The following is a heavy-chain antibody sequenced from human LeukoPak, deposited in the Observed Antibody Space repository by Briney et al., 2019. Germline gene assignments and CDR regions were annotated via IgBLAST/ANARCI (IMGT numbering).Heavy chain of an antibody. V-gene: IGHV3-48*04. D-gene: IGHD3-16*01. CDR3: ARSFSYDYVWGSPETGDY. J-gene: IGHJ4*02. CDR2: ISSSGSTI. Sequence: GSLRLSCAASGFTFSSYSMNWVRQAPGKWLDWVSYISSSGSTIYYADSVKGRFTISRDNAKNSLYLQMNSLRAEDTAVYYCARSFSYDYVWGSPETGDYWGQGTLVTVSS. CDR1: GFTFSSYS.